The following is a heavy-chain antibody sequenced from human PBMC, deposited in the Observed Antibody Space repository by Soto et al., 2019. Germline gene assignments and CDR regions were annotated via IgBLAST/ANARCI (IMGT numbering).Heavy chain of an antibody. Sequence: EVQLVESGGGLVQPGGSLRLSCAASGFTFSSYWMHWVRQAPGKGLVWVSRINSGGISTSYADSVKGRFTISRDNAKNTLDLQMNSRRDEDTAVYYCARAQVTERHYYYYGMDVWGQGTTVTVSS. CDR3: ARAQVTERHYYYYGMDV. V-gene: IGHV3-74*01. D-gene: IGHD1-1*01. CDR1: GFTFSSYW. CDR2: INSGGIST. J-gene: IGHJ6*02.